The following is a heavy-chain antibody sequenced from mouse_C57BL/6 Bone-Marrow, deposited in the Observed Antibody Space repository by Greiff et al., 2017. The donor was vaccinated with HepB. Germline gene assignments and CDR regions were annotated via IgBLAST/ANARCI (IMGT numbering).Heavy chain of an antibody. Sequence: VQLQQSGAELARPGASVKMSCKASGYTFTSYTMHWVKQRPGQGLEWIGYINPSSGYTKYNQKFKDKATLTADKSSSTAYMQLSSLTSEDSAVEYCARYGSRNYWGQGTTLTVSS. V-gene: IGHV1-4*01. CDR3: ARYGSRNY. CDR2: INPSSGYT. J-gene: IGHJ2*01. D-gene: IGHD1-1*01. CDR1: GYTFTSYT.